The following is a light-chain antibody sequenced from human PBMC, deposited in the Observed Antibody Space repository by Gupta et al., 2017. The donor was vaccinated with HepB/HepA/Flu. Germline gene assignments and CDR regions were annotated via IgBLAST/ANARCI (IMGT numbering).Light chain of an antibody. J-gene: IGLJ2*01. V-gene: IGLV1-44*01. CDR3: AAWDTSLNVVV. Sequence: QSVMTQPPSVSATPGPRVPISRHGSSSNVGRNNVNWYQQLPGTAPKLLIYYNDERPSGVPDRISGSKSGTSASLAISGLQSEDEADYYCAAWDTSLNVVVFGGGTKLTVL. CDR2: YND. CDR1: SSNVGRNN.